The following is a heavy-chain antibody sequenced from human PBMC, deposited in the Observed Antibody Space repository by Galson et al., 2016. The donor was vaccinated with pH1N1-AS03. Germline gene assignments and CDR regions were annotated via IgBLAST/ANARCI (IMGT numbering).Heavy chain of an antibody. J-gene: IGHJ4*02. CDR1: GGSVSSGGYY. D-gene: IGHD3-22*01. V-gene: IGHV4-61*08. Sequence: SETLSLTCTVSGGSVSSGGYYWSWLRQPPGERLEWIAYIYYTGATNYNPSLESRVTISLDKSNNQFSLMLISVTAADTAVYYCARGFDFSAYYFPKWGQGALVTVSS. CDR3: ARGFDFSAYYFPK. CDR2: IYYTGAT.